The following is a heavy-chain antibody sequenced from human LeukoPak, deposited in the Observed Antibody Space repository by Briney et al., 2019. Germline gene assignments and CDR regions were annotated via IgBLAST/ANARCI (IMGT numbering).Heavy chain of an antibody. Sequence: GGSLRLSCAASGFTFSNAYMSWVRQAPGKGLEWVGRIKHKVEGGTTDYAAPVKGRFTISRDNSKNTLYLQMNSLRAEDTAVYYCARGLPGDYYYDSSGPEAVGCFDYWGQGTLVTVSS. D-gene: IGHD3-22*01. J-gene: IGHJ4*02. V-gene: IGHV3-15*01. CDR2: IKHKVEGGTT. CDR3: ARGLPGDYYYDSSGPEAVGCFDY. CDR1: GFTFSNAY.